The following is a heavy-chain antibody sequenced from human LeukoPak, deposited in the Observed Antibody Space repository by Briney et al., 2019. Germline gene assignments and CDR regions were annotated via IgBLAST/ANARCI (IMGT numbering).Heavy chain of an antibody. CDR3: ARAVDYGSGSSYRFFFDS. V-gene: IGHV4-31*03. D-gene: IGHD3-10*01. CDR2: IYYSGST. J-gene: IGHJ4*02. Sequence: PSETLSLTCTVSGGSISSGGHCWSWIRQHPGKGLEWIGYIYYSGSTYYNPSLKSRVTISLDTSKNQFSLKLSSVTAADTAVYYCARAVDYGSGSSYRFFFDSWGQGSLVTVSS. CDR1: GGSISSGGHC.